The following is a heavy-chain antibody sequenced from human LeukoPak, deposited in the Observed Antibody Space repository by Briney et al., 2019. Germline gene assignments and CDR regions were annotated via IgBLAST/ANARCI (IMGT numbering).Heavy chain of an antibody. J-gene: IGHJ6*03. V-gene: IGHV1-2*02. CDR2: INPNSGGT. D-gene: IGHD3-9*01. CDR1: GYTFTGYY. Sequence: ASVKVSCKASGYTFTGYYMHWVRQAPGQGLEWMGWINPNSGGTNYAQKFQGRVTMTRDTSISTACMELSRLRSDDTAVYYCARGGIYDILTGYPTYYYYMDVWGKGTTVTISS. CDR3: ARGGIYDILTGYPTYYYYMDV.